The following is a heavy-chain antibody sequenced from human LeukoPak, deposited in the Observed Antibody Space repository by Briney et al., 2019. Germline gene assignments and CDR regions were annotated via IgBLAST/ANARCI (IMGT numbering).Heavy chain of an antibody. CDR3: ASASGYEAYYYMDV. CDR2: ISSSSSTI. D-gene: IGHD5-12*01. Sequence: GGSLRLSCAASGFTFSSYSMNWVRQAPGKGLEWVSYISSSSSTIYYADSVKGRFTISRDNAKNSLYLQMNSLRAEDTAVYYCASASGYEAYYYMDVWGKGTTVTVSS. V-gene: IGHV3-48*01. J-gene: IGHJ6*03. CDR1: GFTFSSYS.